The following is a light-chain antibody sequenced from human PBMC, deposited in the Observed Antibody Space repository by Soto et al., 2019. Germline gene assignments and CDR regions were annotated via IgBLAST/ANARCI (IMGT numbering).Light chain of an antibody. Sequence: ESLLTQYQPNQSFSRGERATLSCGASQSVSSSYLAWYQQKPGLAPRLLIYDASSRATGIPDRFSGSGSGTDFTLTISCLEPEDFAVYYCQQRGNWPLTFGQGTRLEI. V-gene: IGKV3D-20*02. CDR2: DAS. J-gene: IGKJ5*01. CDR1: QSVSSSY. CDR3: QQRGNWPLT.